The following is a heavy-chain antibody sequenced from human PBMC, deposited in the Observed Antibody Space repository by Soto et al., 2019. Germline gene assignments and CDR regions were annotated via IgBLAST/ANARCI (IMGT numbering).Heavy chain of an antibody. CDR3: ARVPDSSLGTMDV. CDR2: MFPGDSDT. D-gene: IGHD6-19*01. V-gene: IGHV5-51*01. Sequence: LGEFLKISCNRSGYSFTNYWICSVRQLPGQGLEWMGVMFPGDSDTRYSPSFQGQVTMSADPSTNTAYLEWSSLKAADSAMYYCARVPDSSLGTMDVWGQGTTVNVSS. J-gene: IGHJ6*02. CDR1: GYSFTNYW.